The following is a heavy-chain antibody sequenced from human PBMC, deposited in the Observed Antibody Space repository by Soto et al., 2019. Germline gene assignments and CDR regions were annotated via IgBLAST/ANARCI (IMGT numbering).Heavy chain of an antibody. J-gene: IGHJ4*02. V-gene: IGHV3-21*01. Sequence: ESGGGRVQPGGSLRLSCAASGFTFSSYSLNWVRQAPGRGLEWVSSITPSSSYMFYADSVKGRFTISRDYAKNSLYLQMNSLRVEDTAVYYCAGEGCWREFDFWGQGTLVTVSS. CDR1: GFTFSSYS. CDR2: ITPSSSYM. D-gene: IGHD2-15*01. CDR3: AGEGCWREFDF.